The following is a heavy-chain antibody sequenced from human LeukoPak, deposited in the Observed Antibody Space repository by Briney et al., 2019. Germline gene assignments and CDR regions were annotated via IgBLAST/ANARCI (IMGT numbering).Heavy chain of an antibody. CDR3: ARAHSYRDGYNYWAFDI. D-gene: IGHD5-24*01. J-gene: IGHJ3*02. CDR2: IYYSGST. CDR1: GGSISSGGYY. Sequence: PSQTLSLTCTVSGGSISSGGYYWSWIRQHPGKGLEWIVYIYYSGSTYYNPSLKSRVTISVDTSKNQFSLKLSSVTAADTAVYYCARAHSYRDGYNYWAFDIWGQGTMVTVSS. V-gene: IGHV4-31*03.